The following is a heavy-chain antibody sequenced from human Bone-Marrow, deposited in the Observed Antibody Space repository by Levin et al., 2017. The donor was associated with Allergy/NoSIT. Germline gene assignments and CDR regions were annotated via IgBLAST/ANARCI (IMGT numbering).Heavy chain of an antibody. Sequence: ASVKVSCKASGYTFTSYAMNWVRQAPGQGLEWMGWINTNTGNPTYAQGFTGRFVFSLDTSVSTAYLQISSLKAEDTAVYYCARGPLRYFDWLLFPEGMTFDYWGQGTLVTVSS. CDR1: GYTFTSYA. CDR3: ARGPLRYFDWLLFPEGMTFDY. J-gene: IGHJ4*02. CDR2: INTNTGNP. V-gene: IGHV7-4-1*02. D-gene: IGHD3-9*01.